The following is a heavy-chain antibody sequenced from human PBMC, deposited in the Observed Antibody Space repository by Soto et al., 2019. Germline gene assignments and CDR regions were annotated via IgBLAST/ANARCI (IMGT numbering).Heavy chain of an antibody. D-gene: IGHD3-22*01. Sequence: PGGSRRLACAASGFTFSSYGMHWFRQAPGKGLEWVAVISYDGSNKYYADSVKGRFTISRDNSKNTLYLQMNSLRAEDTAVYYCAKVFGYYDSSGPFDYWGQGTLVTVSS. CDR3: AKVFGYYDSSGPFDY. CDR2: ISYDGSNK. J-gene: IGHJ4*02. V-gene: IGHV3-30*18. CDR1: GFTFSSYG.